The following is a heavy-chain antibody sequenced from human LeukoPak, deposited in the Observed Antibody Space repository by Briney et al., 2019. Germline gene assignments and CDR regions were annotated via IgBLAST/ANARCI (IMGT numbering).Heavy chain of an antibody. D-gene: IGHD3-3*01. Sequence: ASVKVSCKASGYTFTSYGISWVRQAPGQGLEWMGWISAYNGNTNYAQKLQGRVTMTTDTSTSTAYMELRSLRSDDTAVYYCAGDYRRYDFWSGYYFPWGQGTLVTVSS. J-gene: IGHJ4*02. CDR2: ISAYNGNT. V-gene: IGHV1-18*01. CDR3: AGDYRRYDFWSGYYFP. CDR1: GYTFTSYG.